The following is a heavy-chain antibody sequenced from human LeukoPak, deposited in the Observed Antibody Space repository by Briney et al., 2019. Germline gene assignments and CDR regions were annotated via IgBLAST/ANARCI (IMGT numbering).Heavy chain of an antibody. Sequence: GGFLRLSCAASGFTFGSYSMNWVRQAPGKGLEWVSSISSSSSYIYYADSVKGRFTISRDNAKNSLYLQMNSLRDEDTAIYYCARDPYNGDYGEFYYYYMDVWGKGTTVTISS. CDR2: ISSSSSYI. CDR1: GFTFGSYS. V-gene: IGHV3-21*06. CDR3: ARDPYNGDYGEFYYYYMDV. J-gene: IGHJ6*03. D-gene: IGHD3-10*01.